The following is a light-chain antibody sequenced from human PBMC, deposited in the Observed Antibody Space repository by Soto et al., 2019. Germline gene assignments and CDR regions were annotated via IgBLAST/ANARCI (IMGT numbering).Light chain of an antibody. CDR2: GAS. J-gene: IGKJ1*01. V-gene: IGKV3-20*01. Sequence: EIVLTQSPGTLSLSPGKRATLSCRASQSISSSYLAWYQQRPGQAPRLLIYGASSRATGIPDRFTGSGSGTDFTLTISSLEPEDFAVYFCQQYYRSPETFGQGTKVDIK. CDR1: QSISSSY. CDR3: QQYYRSPET.